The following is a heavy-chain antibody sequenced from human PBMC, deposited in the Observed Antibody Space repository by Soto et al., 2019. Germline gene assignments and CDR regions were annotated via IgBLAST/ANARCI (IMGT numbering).Heavy chain of an antibody. V-gene: IGHV1-8*01. J-gene: IGHJ3*02. D-gene: IGHD2-2*01. CDR3: ARVFCSSTSCYVRDAFDI. CDR2: MNPNSGNT. CDR1: GYTLTSYD. Sequence: ASVKVSCKASGYTLTSYDVSWVRQATGQGLEWMGWMNPNSGNTGYAQKFQGRVTMTRNTSISTAYMELSSLRSEDTAVYYCARVFCSSTSCYVRDAFDIWGQGTMLTVSS.